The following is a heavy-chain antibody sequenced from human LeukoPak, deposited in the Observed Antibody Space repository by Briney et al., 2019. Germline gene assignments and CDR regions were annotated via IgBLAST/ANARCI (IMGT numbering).Heavy chain of an antibody. CDR1: GASLSNYY. Sequence: PSETLSLNCTVSGASLSNYYWSWIRLPPGKGLEWIGSIYYSGVTNFNPSLKRRIALSVDTSRNLFSLKLSSVTAADTAVYYCARREGSHYSVDIWGQGTTVTVSS. J-gene: IGHJ6*02. D-gene: IGHD5-12*01. V-gene: IGHV4-59*08. CDR3: ARREGSHYSVDI. CDR2: IYYSGVT.